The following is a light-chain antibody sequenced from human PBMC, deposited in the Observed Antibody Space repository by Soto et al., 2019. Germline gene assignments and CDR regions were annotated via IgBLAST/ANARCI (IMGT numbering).Light chain of an antibody. Sequence: DIQMTQSPSSLSASVGDRVTVTCRASQSITSYLNWFQQKPGKAPKLLIYAASSLQTGIPSRFSGSGSGTDFNLTISSLQPEDFVTYYCQQSYNIPPTFGQGTKVEIK. CDR1: QSITSY. J-gene: IGKJ1*01. CDR3: QQSYNIPPT. CDR2: AAS. V-gene: IGKV1-39*01.